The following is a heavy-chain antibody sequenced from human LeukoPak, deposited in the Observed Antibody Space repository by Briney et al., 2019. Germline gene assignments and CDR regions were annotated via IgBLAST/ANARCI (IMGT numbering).Heavy chain of an antibody. V-gene: IGHV3-21*01. D-gene: IGHD3-22*01. CDR3: ASIIRYYYDSSGFPSG. Sequence: GGSLRLSCAASGFTFSSYSMNWVRQAPGKGLEWVSSISRNSSYIYYAASLRGRITISRDNAKNSLYLQMNSLRAEDTAVYYCASIIRYYYDSSGFPSGWGQGTLVTVSS. CDR1: GFTFSSYS. CDR2: ISRNSSYI. J-gene: IGHJ4*02.